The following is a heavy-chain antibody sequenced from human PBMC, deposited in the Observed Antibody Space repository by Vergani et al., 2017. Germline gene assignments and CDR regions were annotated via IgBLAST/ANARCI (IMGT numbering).Heavy chain of an antibody. D-gene: IGHD6-6*01. CDR2: IWYDGSNK. CDR3: ARDMVTAARSYYYGMDV. CDR1: GFTFSSYG. J-gene: IGHJ6*02. V-gene: IGHV3-33*08. Sequence: VQLVESGGGLVQPGGSLRLSCSASGFTFSSYGMHWVRQAPGKGLEWVAVIWYDGSNKYYADSVKGRFTISRDNSKNTLYLQMNSLRAEDTAVYYCARDMVTAARSYYYGMDVWGQGTTVTVSS.